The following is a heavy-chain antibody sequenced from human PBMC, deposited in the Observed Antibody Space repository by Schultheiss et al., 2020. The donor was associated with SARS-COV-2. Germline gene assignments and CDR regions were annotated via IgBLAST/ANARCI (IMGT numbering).Heavy chain of an antibody. Sequence: GGSLTLSCADCGFTFSSYSMNWVRQAPGKGLEWVSSISSSSSYIYYADSVKGRFTISRDNAKNALYLQMNSLRAEDTAVYYCARDKCSGWYDGMDVWGQGTTVTVSS. CDR2: ISSSSSYI. CDR1: GFTFSSYS. CDR3: ARDKCSGWYDGMDV. D-gene: IGHD6-19*01. V-gene: IGHV3-21*01. J-gene: IGHJ6*02.